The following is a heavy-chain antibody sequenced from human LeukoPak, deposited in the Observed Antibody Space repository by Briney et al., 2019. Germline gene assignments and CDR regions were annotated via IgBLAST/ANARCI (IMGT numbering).Heavy chain of an antibody. J-gene: IGHJ4*02. CDR2: ISSSSSTI. CDR1: GFTFSSYS. CDR3: ARAKWELLRISDY. Sequence: GGSLGLSCAASGFTFSSYSMNWVRQAPGKGLEWVSYISSSSSTIYYADSVKGRFTISRDNAKNSLYLQMNSLRAEDTAVYYCARAKWELLRISDYWGQGTLVTVSS. D-gene: IGHD1-26*01. V-gene: IGHV3-48*01.